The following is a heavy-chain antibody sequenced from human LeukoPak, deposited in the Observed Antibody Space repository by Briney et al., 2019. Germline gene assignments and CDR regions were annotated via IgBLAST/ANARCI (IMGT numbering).Heavy chain of an antibody. CDR2: IKQDGSEK. CDR1: GFTFSSYW. CDR3: AKSVLLWFGEEGFFDY. Sequence: GGSLRLSCAASGFTFSSYWMSWVRQAPGKGLEWVANIKQDGSEKYYVDSVKGRFTISRDNAKNSLYLQMNSLRAEDTAVYYCAKSVLLWFGEEGFFDYWGQGTLVTVSS. V-gene: IGHV3-7*01. J-gene: IGHJ4*02. D-gene: IGHD3-10*01.